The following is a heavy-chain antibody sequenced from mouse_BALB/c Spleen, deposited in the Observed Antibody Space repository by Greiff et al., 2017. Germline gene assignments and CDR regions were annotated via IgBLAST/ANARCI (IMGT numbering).Heavy chain of an antibody. CDR1: GYTFSSYW. Sequence: QVQLQQSGAELMKPGASVKISCKATGYTFSSYWIVWVKQRPGHGLEWIGEILPGSGSTNYNEKFKGKATFTADTSSNTAYMQLSSLTSEDSAVYYCARSELGGGSAYWGQGTLVTVSA. CDR2: ILPGSGST. CDR3: ARSELGGGSAY. J-gene: IGHJ3*01. V-gene: IGHV1-9*01. D-gene: IGHD3-1*01.